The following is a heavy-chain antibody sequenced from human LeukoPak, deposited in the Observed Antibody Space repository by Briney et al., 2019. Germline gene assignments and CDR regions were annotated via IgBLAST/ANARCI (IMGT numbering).Heavy chain of an antibody. CDR2: ISSSSSTI. CDR3: ARDGRFDY. Sequence: GGSPRLSCAASGFTFSSYSMNWVRQAPGKGLEWVSYISSSSSTIYYADSVKGRFTISRDNAKNSLYLQMNSLRAEDTAVYYCARDGRFDYWGQGTLVTVSS. V-gene: IGHV3-48*01. J-gene: IGHJ4*02. CDR1: GFTFSSYS.